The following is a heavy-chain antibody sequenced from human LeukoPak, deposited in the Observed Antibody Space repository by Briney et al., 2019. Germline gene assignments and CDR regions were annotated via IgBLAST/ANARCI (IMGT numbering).Heavy chain of an antibody. D-gene: IGHD6-13*01. J-gene: IGHJ4*02. V-gene: IGHV3-30*04. CDR1: GFTFSSYA. CDR3: AKGHSNWYFFDY. CDR2: ISYDGSNK. Sequence: GRSLRLSCAASGFTFSSYAMHWVRQAPGKGLEWVAVISYDGSNKYYADSVKGRFTISRDNSKNTLYLQMNSLRTEDTAVFYCAKGHSNWYFFDYWGQGTLVTVSS.